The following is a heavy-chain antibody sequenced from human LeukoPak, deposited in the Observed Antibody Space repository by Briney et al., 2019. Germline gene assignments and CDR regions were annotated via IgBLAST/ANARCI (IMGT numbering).Heavy chain of an antibody. Sequence: SVKVSCKASGGSFTTFAINWVRQAPGQGLGWMGRIIPVLDISNYAQRFQGRVTITADKSTTTAYMELSSLRSEDTAVYYCARDLHPYYYDSSGYPRNWFDPWGQGTLVTVSS. J-gene: IGHJ5*02. CDR2: IIPVLDIS. CDR3: ARDLHPYYYDSSGYPRNWFDP. CDR1: GGSFTTFA. D-gene: IGHD3-22*01. V-gene: IGHV1-69*04.